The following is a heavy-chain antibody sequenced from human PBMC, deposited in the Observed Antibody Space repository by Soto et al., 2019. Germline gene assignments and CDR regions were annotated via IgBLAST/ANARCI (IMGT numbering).Heavy chain of an antibody. CDR1: GFTFSSYS. V-gene: IGHV3-48*01. CDR2: ISSSSNTR. J-gene: IGHJ6*02. D-gene: IGHD7-27*01. Sequence: EVQLVESGGGLVQPGGSLRLSCAASGFTFSSYSMNWVRQAPGKGLQWISYISSSSNTRYYADSVKGRFTISRDYAKNSMYLQMNSLSGEDTAVYYCVRGGPGDQTCFWYGMDFWGQGTTVTVSS. CDR3: VRGGPGDQTCFWYGMDF.